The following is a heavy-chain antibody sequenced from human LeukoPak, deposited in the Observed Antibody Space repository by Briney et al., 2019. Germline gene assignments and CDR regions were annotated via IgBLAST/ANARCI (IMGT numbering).Heavy chain of an antibody. Sequence: GGSLRLSCAASGFTVSSIHMVWVRQAPGKGLEWGSVTYTGGNSYYADSVKGRFIISRDISKNTLYLQMNSLRAEDSALYYCARGGRGSAAVVAPRSFDIWGQGTMVTVSS. CDR3: ARGGRGSAAVVAPRSFDI. D-gene: IGHD3-22*01. V-gene: IGHV3-53*01. J-gene: IGHJ3*02. CDR1: GFTVSSIH. CDR2: TYTGGNS.